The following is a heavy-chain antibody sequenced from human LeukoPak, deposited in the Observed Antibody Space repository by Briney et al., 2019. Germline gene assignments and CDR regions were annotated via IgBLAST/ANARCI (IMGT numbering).Heavy chain of an antibody. V-gene: IGHV4-34*01. D-gene: IGHD2-15*01. J-gene: IGHJ5*02. Sequence: NASETLSLTCAVYGVSFSGYYWSWIRQPPGKGLEWIGEINHSGSTNYNPSLKSRVTISVDTSKNQFSLKLSSVTAADTAVYYCARVLTPVTNTENWFDPWGQGTLVTVSS. CDR3: ARVLTPVTNTENWFDP. CDR2: INHSGST. CDR1: GVSFSGYY.